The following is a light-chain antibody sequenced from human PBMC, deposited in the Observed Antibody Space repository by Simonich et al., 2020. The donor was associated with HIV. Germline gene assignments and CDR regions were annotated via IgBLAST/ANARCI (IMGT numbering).Light chain of an antibody. CDR3: CSYAGSSTAV. Sequence: QSALTQPASVSGSPGQSITISCTGTSSDVGSYHLVSWYQQHPGKAPKLIIYEGNKRPSGVSNRFSGSKSGNTASLTISGLQAEDEADYYCCSYAGSSTAVFGGGTQLTVL. J-gene: IGLJ7*01. CDR1: SSDVGSYHL. CDR2: EGN. V-gene: IGLV2-23*01.